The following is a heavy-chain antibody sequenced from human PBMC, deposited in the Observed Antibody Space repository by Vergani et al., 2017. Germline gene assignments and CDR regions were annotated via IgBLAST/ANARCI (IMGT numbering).Heavy chain of an antibody. D-gene: IGHD1-20*01. V-gene: IGHV3-23*01. CDR1: GFIFSTYA. CDR3: ARAYGRYDWFDY. CDR2: ISASGAPT. Sequence: EVQLLESGGDLVQPGGSLRLSCTASGFIFSTYAMSLVRQAPGKGLGWVSGISASGAPTYYADSVKGRVNISRDNSKNTLYLQMNSLRVEDTAVYYCARAYGRYDWFDYWGQRTLVTVSS. J-gene: IGHJ4*01.